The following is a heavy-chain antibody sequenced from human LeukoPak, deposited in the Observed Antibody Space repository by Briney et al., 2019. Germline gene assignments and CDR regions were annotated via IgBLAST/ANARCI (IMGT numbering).Heavy chain of an antibody. J-gene: IGHJ4*02. CDR2: ISSSGGTI. Sequence: GGSLRLSCAASGFTFSNYEMNWVRQAPGKGLEWVSYISSSGGTIYYVDSVKGRFTISRDNAKNSLFLQMNSLRAEDTAVYYCVRGLDYYRSYFEYWAQGTLVTVSS. V-gene: IGHV3-48*03. CDR3: VRGLDYYRSYFEY. D-gene: IGHD3-10*01. CDR1: GFTFSNYE.